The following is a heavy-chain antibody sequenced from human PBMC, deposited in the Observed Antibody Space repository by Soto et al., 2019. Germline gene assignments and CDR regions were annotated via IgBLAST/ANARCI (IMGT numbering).Heavy chain of an antibody. J-gene: IGHJ4*02. Sequence: QVHLVQSGAEVKKPGASVKVSCTDAGYTFTSYGITWVRQAPGQGLEWMGWISAHNGNTDYAQKLQGRVIVTRDTSTSTASMELRSLRSDDTAVYYCARGRYGDYWGQGALVTVSS. CDR2: ISAHNGNT. CDR3: ARGRYGDY. V-gene: IGHV1-18*01. D-gene: IGHD1-1*01. CDR1: GYTFTSYG.